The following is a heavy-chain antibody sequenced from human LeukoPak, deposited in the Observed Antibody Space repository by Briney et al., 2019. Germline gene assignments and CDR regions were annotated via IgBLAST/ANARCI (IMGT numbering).Heavy chain of an antibody. Sequence: GGSLRLSCAASGFTFSSKWMSWVRQAPGKGLEWVANIKEDGSDKYYVDSVEGRFTISRDKAKNSLHLQMNSLRAEDTAVYYCAKDLFVGTYWGQGTLVTVSS. CDR3: AKDLFVGTY. D-gene: IGHD2-15*01. CDR2: IKEDGSDK. J-gene: IGHJ4*02. V-gene: IGHV3-7*05. CDR1: GFTFSSKW.